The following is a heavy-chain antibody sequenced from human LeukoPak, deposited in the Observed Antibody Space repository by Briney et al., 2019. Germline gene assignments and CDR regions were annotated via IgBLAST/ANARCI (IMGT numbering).Heavy chain of an antibody. CDR1: GGSFSGYY. V-gene: IGHV4-34*01. D-gene: IGHD3-22*01. CDR3: AGQGVVGVKDFDQ. CDR2: INHSGST. J-gene: IGHJ4*02. Sequence: SETLSLTCAVYGGSFSGYYWSWIRQPPGKGLEWIGEINHSGSTNYNPSLKSRVTISVDTSKNQFSLKLSSVTAADTAVYYCAGQGVVGVKDFDQRGQGTLGT.